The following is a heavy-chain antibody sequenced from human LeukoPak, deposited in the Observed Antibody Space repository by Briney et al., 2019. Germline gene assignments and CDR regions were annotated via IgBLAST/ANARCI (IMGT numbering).Heavy chain of an antibody. CDR1: GFTFSSYE. CDR3: ATYRQVLLPFES. V-gene: IGHV3-48*03. CDR2: ISSYGSTM. Sequence: GGSLRLSCAASGFTFSSYEMSWVRQAPGKGLEWVSYISSYGSTMYYADSVRGRFTISRDNSKSTLSLQMNSLRAEDTAIYYCATYRQVLLPFESWGQGTLVTVSS. D-gene: IGHD2-8*02. J-gene: IGHJ4*02.